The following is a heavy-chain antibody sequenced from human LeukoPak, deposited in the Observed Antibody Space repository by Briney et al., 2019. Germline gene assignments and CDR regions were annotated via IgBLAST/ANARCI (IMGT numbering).Heavy chain of an antibody. V-gene: IGHV3-7*01. CDR3: ARVDYTDEGWGY. D-gene: IGHD4-11*01. Sequence: GGSLRLSCATSGFIFSSYAMSWVRQAPGRGLKWVANIDQDGSNKNYVDSVRGRFTISRDDARNSLFLQMNSLRAEDTAMYYCARVDYTDEGWGYWGQGTLVTVSS. CDR1: GFIFSSYA. J-gene: IGHJ4*02. CDR2: IDQDGSNK.